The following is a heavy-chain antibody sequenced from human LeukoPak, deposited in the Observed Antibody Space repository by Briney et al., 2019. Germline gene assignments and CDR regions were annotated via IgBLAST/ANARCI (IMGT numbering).Heavy chain of an antibody. V-gene: IGHV3-33*01. Sequence: PGRSLGLSCAASGFTFSSYGMHWVRQAPGKGLEWVAVIWYDGSNKYYADSVKGRFTISRDNSKNTLYLQMNSLRAEDTAVYYCARLGRRAAVAGPFDYWGQGTLVTVSS. CDR1: GFTFSSYG. D-gene: IGHD6-19*01. CDR2: IWYDGSNK. CDR3: ARLGRRAAVAGPFDY. J-gene: IGHJ4*02.